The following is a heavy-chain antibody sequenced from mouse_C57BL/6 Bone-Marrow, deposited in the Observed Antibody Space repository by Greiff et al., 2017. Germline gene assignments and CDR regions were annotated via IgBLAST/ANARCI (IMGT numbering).Heavy chain of an antibody. V-gene: IGHV1-19*01. CDR1: GYTFTDYY. Sequence: VQLQQSGPVLVKPGASVKMSCKASGYTFTDYYMNWVKQSHGKSLEWIGVINPYNGGTSFNQTFKGKATLTVDKSSSTAYMELNSLTSEDSAVYYCARIYYDLVSNYYAMDYWGQGTSVTVSS. J-gene: IGHJ4*01. CDR3: ARIYYDLVSNYYAMDY. D-gene: IGHD2-4*01. CDR2: INPYNGGT.